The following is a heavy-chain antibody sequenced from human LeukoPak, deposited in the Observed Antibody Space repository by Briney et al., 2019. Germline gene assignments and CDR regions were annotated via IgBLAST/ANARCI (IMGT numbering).Heavy chain of an antibody. J-gene: IGHJ4*02. CDR1: GGSISIYS. V-gene: IGHV4-59*08. CDR3: AREGTATSFDY. Sequence: SETLSLTCTVSGGSISIYSWSWIRQPPGKGLEWIGYIYYSGSTNYNPSLKSRVTISLDTSKNQFSLKLTSVTAADTAVYYCAREGTATSFDYWSQGTLVTVSS. CDR2: IYYSGST.